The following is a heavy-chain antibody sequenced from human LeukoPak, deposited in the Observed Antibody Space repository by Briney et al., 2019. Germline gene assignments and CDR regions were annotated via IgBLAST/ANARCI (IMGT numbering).Heavy chain of an antibody. D-gene: IGHD2-2*01. V-gene: IGHV3-21*01. CDR1: GFTFSSYS. CDR2: ISSSSSYI. J-gene: IGHJ6*03. Sequence: AGGSLRLSCAASGFTFSSYSMNWVRQAPGKGLEWVSSISSSSSYIYYADSVKGRFTISRDNAKNSLYLQMNSLRAEDTAVYYCARPYCSSTSCPYYYYYMDVWGKGTTVTVSS. CDR3: ARPYCSSTSCPYYYYYMDV.